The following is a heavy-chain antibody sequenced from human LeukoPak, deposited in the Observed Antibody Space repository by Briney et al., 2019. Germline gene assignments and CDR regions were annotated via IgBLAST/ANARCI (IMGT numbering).Heavy chain of an antibody. CDR1: GGTFSNYY. J-gene: IGHJ6*02. V-gene: IGHV1-46*01. CDR2: INPSGGDT. CDR3: ARREYFDSSGFGTGYYSMDV. D-gene: IGHD3-22*01. Sequence: ASVKVSCKASGGTFSNYYMHWVRQAPGQGLEWMGIINPSGGDTRYAPKFQGRVTMTRDTSTSTAYMELSSLRSEDTAVYYCARREYFDSSGFGTGYYSMDVWGQGTTVTVSS.